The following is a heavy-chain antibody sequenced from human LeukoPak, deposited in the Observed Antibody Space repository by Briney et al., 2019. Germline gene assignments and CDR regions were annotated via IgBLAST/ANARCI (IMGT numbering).Heavy chain of an antibody. V-gene: IGHV3-30*04. Sequence: GGSLRLSCAASGFTFSSYAMHWVRQAPGKGLEWVAVISYDGSNKYYADSVKGRFTISRDNSKNTLYLQMNSLRAEDTAVYYCARGVTAIHLDYWGQGTLVTVSS. CDR2: ISYDGSNK. D-gene: IGHD2-21*02. CDR3: ARGVTAIHLDY. J-gene: IGHJ4*02. CDR1: GFTFSSYA.